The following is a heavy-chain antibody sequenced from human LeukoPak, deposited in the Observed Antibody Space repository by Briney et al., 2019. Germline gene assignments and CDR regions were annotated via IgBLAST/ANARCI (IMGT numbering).Heavy chain of an antibody. D-gene: IGHD6-6*01. V-gene: IGHV4-4*07. CDR3: ARDREVIAARQEGWFDP. CDR2: IYTSGNT. Sequence: SETLSLTCTGSCVSIRSYYCGRIRPPAGEGLELIGRIYTSGNTNYNRSLRSRVTISVDKSKNQFSLKLSSVTAADTAVYYCARDREVIAARQEGWFDPWGQGTLVTVSS. J-gene: IGHJ5*02. CDR1: CVSIRSYY.